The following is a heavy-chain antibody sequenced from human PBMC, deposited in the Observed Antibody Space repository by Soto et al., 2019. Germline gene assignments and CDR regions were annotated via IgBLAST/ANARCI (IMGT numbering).Heavy chain of an antibody. D-gene: IGHD5-12*01. J-gene: IGHJ4*02. Sequence: QVQLQEAGPGLMKPSQTLSLTCSVSGGSINSGDYYWSWIRQSPGKGLEWIGYIYYSGSTYYNPSLKSRSTISIDTSKNQFFLDVDSATAADTAVYYCARLYTGYEAFDYWGQGTLVTVSS. CDR2: IYYSGST. V-gene: IGHV4-30-4*01. CDR1: GGSINSGDYY. CDR3: ARLYTGYEAFDY.